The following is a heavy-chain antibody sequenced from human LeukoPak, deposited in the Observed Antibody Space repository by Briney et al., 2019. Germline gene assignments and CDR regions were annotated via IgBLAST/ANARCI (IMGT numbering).Heavy chain of an antibody. V-gene: IGHV3-7*01. D-gene: IGHD3-9*01. CDR3: TRLRYSDY. CDR2: IREDGSEK. J-gene: IGHJ4*02. Sequence: GGSLRLSCAASGFTFSSYWMTWVHQAPGKGLEWVANIREDGSEKNYVDSVKGRFTISRDNAKNSLYLQMNNLRADDTAVYYCTRLRYSDYWGQGTLVTVSS. CDR1: GFTFSSYW.